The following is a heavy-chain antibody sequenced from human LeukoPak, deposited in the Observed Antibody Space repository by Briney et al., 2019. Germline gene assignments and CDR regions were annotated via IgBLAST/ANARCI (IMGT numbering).Heavy chain of an antibody. D-gene: IGHD2-21*02. CDR1: GFIFTNYF. CDR3: TSWGDTTAEYFQR. CDR2: INPDGRDT. V-gene: IGHV3-7*01. J-gene: IGHJ1*01. Sequence: GGSLRLSCAASGFIFTNYFMSWVRQAPGKGLGWVAHINPDGRDTYYVDSVKGRFTISRDNAQNSMYLQMNSLRVEDTAVYYCTSWGDTTAEYFQRWGQGTLVTVSS.